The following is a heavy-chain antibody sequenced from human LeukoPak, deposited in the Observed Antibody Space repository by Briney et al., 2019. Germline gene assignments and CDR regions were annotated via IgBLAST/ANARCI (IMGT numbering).Heavy chain of an antibody. Sequence: GASVKVSCTASGGTFSSYAISWVRQAPGQGLEWMGGIIPIFGTANYAQKFQGRVTITTHESTSTAYMELSSLRSEDTAVYYCARDRPTTVTSNWFDPWGQGTQVTVSS. D-gene: IGHD4-17*01. V-gene: IGHV1-69*05. CDR1: GGTFSSYA. CDR3: ARDRPTTVTSNWFDP. J-gene: IGHJ5*02. CDR2: IIPIFGTA.